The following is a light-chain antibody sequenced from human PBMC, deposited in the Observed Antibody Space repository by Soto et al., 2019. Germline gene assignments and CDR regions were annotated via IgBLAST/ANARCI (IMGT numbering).Light chain of an antibody. J-gene: IGLJ2*01. CDR3: SSYAGSNVV. CDR1: SSDVGGYNY. Sequence: QSALTQPPSASGSPGQSVTISCTGTSSDVGGYNYVSWYQQHPGKAPKLMIYGVSKRPSGVPDRFSGSKSGNTASLTVSGLQAEDEADYYCSSYAGSNVVFGGGNQLTVL. CDR2: GVS. V-gene: IGLV2-8*01.